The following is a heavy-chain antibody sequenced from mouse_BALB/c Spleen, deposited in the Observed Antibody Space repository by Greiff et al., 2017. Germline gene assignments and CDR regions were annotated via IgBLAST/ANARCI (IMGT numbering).Heavy chain of an antibody. V-gene: IGHV4-1*02. CDR3: ARIYYGNYWFAY. J-gene: IGHJ3*01. CDR1: GFDFSRYW. Sequence: EVKLVESGGGLVQPGGSLKLSCAASGFDFSRYWMSWVRQAPGKGLEWIGEINPDSSTINYTPSLKDKFIISRDNAKNTLYLQMSKVRSEDTALYYCARIYYGNYWFAYWGQGTLVTVSA. D-gene: IGHD2-1*01. CDR2: INPDSSTI.